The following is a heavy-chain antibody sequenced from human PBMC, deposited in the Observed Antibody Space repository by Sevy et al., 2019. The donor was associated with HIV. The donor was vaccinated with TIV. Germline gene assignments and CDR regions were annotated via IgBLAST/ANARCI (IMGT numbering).Heavy chain of an antibody. V-gene: IGHV3-23*01. J-gene: IGHJ4*02. D-gene: IGHD3-3*01. CDR1: GLTFNSHA. Sequence: GGSLRLSCAASGLTFNSHAMSWVRQPPGRGLEWVSAISGSGETTVYADSVRGRFTISRDNSKNPLFLVMNSLRVEDTAVYYCAKDYLLNLWRGYFDSWGQGTLVTVSS. CDR3: AKDYLLNLWRGYFDS. CDR2: ISGSGETT.